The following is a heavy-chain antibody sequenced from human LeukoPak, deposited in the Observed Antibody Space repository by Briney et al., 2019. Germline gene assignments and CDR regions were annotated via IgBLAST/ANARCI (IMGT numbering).Heavy chain of an antibody. CDR2: INHSGST. V-gene: IGHV4-34*01. CDR1: GGSFSGYY. D-gene: IGHD3-3*01. CDR3: ARATGYYDFWSGYFRAGGYFDY. Sequence: PSETLSLTCAVYGGSFSGYYWSWIRQPPGKGLEWIGEINHSGSTNYNPSLKSRVTISVDTSKNQFSLKLSSVTAADTAVYYCARATGYYDFWSGYFRAGGYFDYWGQGTLVTVSS. J-gene: IGHJ4*02.